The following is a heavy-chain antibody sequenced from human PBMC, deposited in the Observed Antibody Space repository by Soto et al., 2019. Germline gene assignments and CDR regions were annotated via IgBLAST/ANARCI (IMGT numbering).Heavy chain of an antibody. Sequence: SETLSLTCTVSGGSISSGGYYWSWIRQPPGKGLEWIGYIYYSGSTNYNPSLKSRVTISVYTSKNQFSLKLSSVTAADTAVYYCARLAYSGNWFDPWGQGTLVTVSS. J-gene: IGHJ5*02. CDR2: IYYSGST. CDR3: ARLAYSGNWFDP. CDR1: GGSISSGGYY. V-gene: IGHV4-61*08. D-gene: IGHD2-21*01.